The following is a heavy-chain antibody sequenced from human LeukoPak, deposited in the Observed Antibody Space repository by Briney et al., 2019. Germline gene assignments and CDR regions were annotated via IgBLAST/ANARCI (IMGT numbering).Heavy chain of an antibody. CDR2: ISGSGGST. CDR3: AKILRSGSPDAPSDY. J-gene: IGHJ4*02. D-gene: IGHD1-26*01. V-gene: IGHV3-23*01. CDR1: GFTFSTYA. Sequence: GGSLRLSCAASGFTFSTYAMSWVRQAPGKGLEWVSAISGSGGSTYYADSVKGRFTISRDNSKNTLYLQMNSLRAEDTALYYCAKILRSGSPDAPSDYWGRGTLVTVSS.